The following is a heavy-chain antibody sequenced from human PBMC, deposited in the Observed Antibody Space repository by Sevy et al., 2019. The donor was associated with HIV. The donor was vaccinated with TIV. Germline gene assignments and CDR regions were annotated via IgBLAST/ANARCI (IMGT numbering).Heavy chain of an antibody. Sequence: GGSLRLSCAASGFTFSSYAMSWVRQAPGKGLEWVSAISGSGGSTYYADSVKGRFTISRDNSKNTLYLQMNSLRAEDTAVYYCAKGVFSPATVTTLFDYWGQGTLVTVSS. J-gene: IGHJ4*02. CDR3: AKGVFSPATVTTLFDY. V-gene: IGHV3-23*01. CDR1: GFTFSSYA. CDR2: ISGSGGST. D-gene: IGHD4-17*01.